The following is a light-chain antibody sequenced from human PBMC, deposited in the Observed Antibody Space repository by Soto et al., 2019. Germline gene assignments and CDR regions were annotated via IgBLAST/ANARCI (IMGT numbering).Light chain of an antibody. CDR1: QSIRSH. CDR3: QQSYLTPLT. Sequence: DIQMTQSPSFLSASVGDRVTITCRASQSIRSHLNWYQQKPGKAPKVLIYTAFTLQGGVPSRFSGSGSETVFTLTISSLQPEDFATYYCQQSYLTPLTFGGGTKVDIK. J-gene: IGKJ4*01. V-gene: IGKV1-39*01. CDR2: TAF.